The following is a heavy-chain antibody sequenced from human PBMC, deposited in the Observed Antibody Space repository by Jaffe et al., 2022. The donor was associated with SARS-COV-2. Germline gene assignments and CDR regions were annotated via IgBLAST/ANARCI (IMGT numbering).Heavy chain of an antibody. CDR3: AKNVGAGALDY. CDR2: INTSGGSA. J-gene: IGHJ4*02. Sequence: EVQVLESGGGLVQPGGSLRLSCAASGFTLSNYAVSWVRQAPGKGLEWVSTINTSGGSAYYPDSVKGRFTISRDNSKNIVYLQMNSLRAEDTAVYYCAKNVGAGALDYWGQGTLLTVSS. V-gene: IGHV3-23*01. D-gene: IGHD1-26*01. CDR1: GFTLSNYA.